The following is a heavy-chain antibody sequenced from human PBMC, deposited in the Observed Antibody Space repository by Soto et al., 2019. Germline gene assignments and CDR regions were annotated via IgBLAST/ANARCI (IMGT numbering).Heavy chain of an antibody. CDR1: LFSLSPRGVG. CDR3: AHASISPYYYYGMDV. V-gene: IGHV2-5*02. D-gene: IGHD1-20*01. CDR2: IYWDDDR. Sequence: SGPTLVNPTQTLTLTCTFSLFSLSPRGVGVGWIRQPPGKDLEWLAVIYWDDDRRYSPSLKSRLTITKDTSKNQVVLTMTNMDPVDTGTYYCAHASISPYYYYGMDVWGQGTTVTVS. J-gene: IGHJ6*02.